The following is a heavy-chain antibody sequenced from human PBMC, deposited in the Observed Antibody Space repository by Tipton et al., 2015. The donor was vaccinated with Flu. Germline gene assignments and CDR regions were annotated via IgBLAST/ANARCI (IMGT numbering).Heavy chain of an antibody. Sequence: TLSLTCTVSGGSISRYYWSWIRSPAGKGLEWIGRIRSGGTTNYNPSLKSRLTMSVDMSKNQVSLQLSSVTAADTAVYYCARDNPSIYASYEHYYYAMDVWGQGTTVTVSS. CDR2: IRSGGTT. CDR1: GGSISRYY. J-gene: IGHJ6*02. CDR3: ARDNPSIYASYEHYYYAMDV. V-gene: IGHV4-4*07. D-gene: IGHD2-2*01.